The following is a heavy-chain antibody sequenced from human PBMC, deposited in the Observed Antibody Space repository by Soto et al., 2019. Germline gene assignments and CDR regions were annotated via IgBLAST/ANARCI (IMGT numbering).Heavy chain of an antibody. D-gene: IGHD6-19*01. Sequence: EVQLLESGGALVQPGGSLRLSCAASGFTFVNYAMNWVRQAPGKGLEWVATLSGSGTSTYYAGSVKGRFTISRDNSRNTLYLQMNSLRAEDTAVYYCAKGASNGGWFNPFGYWGQGTLVTVSS. CDR2: LSGSGTST. V-gene: IGHV3-23*01. CDR1: GFTFVNYA. CDR3: AKGASNGGWFNPFGY. J-gene: IGHJ4*02.